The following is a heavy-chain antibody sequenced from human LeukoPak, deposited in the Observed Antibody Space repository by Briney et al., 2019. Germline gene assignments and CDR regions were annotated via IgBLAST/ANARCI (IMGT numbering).Heavy chain of an antibody. CDR2: IYYSGST. Sequence: SETLSLTCTVSGGSISSTGYYWGWIRQPPGKGLEWIGSIYYSGSTYYNPSLKSRVTISVDRSKNQFSLKLSSVTAADTAVYYCAREGRRTDAFDIWGQGTMVTVSS. CDR3: AREGRRTDAFDI. CDR1: GGSISSTGYY. J-gene: IGHJ3*02. V-gene: IGHV4-39*07.